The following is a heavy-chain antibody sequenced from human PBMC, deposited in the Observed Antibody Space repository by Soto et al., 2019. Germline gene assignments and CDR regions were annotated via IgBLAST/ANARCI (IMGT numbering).Heavy chain of an antibody. CDR3: PKDLSSLYAVGYYYGMDV. CDR1: GFTFSSYG. CDR2: ISYDGSNK. D-gene: IGHD2-8*01. V-gene: IGHV3-30*18. Sequence: QVQLVESGGGVVQPGRSLRLSCAAYGFTFSSYGMHWVRQAPGKGLEWVAVISYDGSNKYYAESVKGRFTISRDNFKNTLYLQMDSPRAEDTAVYYCPKDLSSLYAVGYYYGMDVWGQGTTVTVSS. J-gene: IGHJ6*02.